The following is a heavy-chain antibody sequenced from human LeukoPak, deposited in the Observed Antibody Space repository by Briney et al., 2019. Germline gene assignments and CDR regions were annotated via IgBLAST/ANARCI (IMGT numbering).Heavy chain of an antibody. D-gene: IGHD6-19*01. CDR2: INPSGGST. CDR3: ARDRRAVADYYYYMDV. CDR1: GYTFTSYY. Sequence: ASVKVSCKASGYTFTSYYMHWVRQAPGQGLEWMGIINPSGGSTSYAQKFQGRVTMTRDMSTSTVYMELSSLRSEDTAVYYCARDRRAVADYYYYMDVWGKGTTVTVSS. V-gene: IGHV1-46*01. J-gene: IGHJ6*03.